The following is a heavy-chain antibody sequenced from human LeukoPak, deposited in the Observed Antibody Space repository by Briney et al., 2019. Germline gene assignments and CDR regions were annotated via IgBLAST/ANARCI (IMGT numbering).Heavy chain of an antibody. CDR3: ARHDGYNGGNRFFDY. CDR2: IYYSGGT. Sequence: SETLSLTCTVSGGSIRRSTYYWGWIRQPPGKGLEWIGSIYYSGGTYYNPSLKSRVTISVDTSKNQFSLKLSSVTAADTAVYYCARHDGYNGGNRFFDYWGQGKLVSVSS. CDR1: GGSIRRSTYY. J-gene: IGHJ4*02. V-gene: IGHV4-39*01. D-gene: IGHD2-15*01.